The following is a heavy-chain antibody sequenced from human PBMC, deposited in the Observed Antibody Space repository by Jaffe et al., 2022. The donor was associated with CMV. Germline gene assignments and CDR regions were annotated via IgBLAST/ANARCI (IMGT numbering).Heavy chain of an antibody. CDR2: INHSGST. CDR3: ARGYTFYIAARPRFPVYYFDY. J-gene: IGHJ4*02. CDR1: GGSFSGYY. Sequence: QVQLQQWGAGLLKPSETLSLTCAVYGGSFSGYYWSWIRQPPGKGLEWIGEINHSGSTNYNPSLKSRVTISVDTSKNQFSLKLSSVTAADTAVYYCARGYTFYIAARPRFPVYYFDYWGQGTLVTVSS. V-gene: IGHV4-34*01. D-gene: IGHD6-6*01.